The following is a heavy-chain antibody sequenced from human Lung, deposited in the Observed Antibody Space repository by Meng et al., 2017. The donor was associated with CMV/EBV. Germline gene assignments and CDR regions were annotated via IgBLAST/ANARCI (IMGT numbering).Heavy chain of an antibody. Sequence: SCAGSGFIFSYHYIDWVRQAPGKGLEWVGRAANKANSYTTEYAASVKGRFTFSRDDSENSLYLQMNSLRSEDTAVYYCTRGHSGIHIYAFDILGHGXLVTVSS. CDR2: AANKANSYTT. J-gene: IGHJ3*02. CDR3: TRGHSGIHIYAFDI. CDR1: GFIFSYHY. D-gene: IGHD1-26*01. V-gene: IGHV3-72*01.